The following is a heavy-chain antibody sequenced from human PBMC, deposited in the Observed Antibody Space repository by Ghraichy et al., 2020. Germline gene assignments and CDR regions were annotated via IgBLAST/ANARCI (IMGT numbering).Heavy chain of an antibody. V-gene: IGHV4-61*08. CDR1: GGSVSSSDSY. CDR3: VRKGSSRWFDP. Sequence: SETLSLTCTVSGGSVSSSDSYWSWIRQPPGKRLEWIGYIYYTGNTNYNPSLKSRITISIDTSKNQLSLKLNSVTDADTALYYCVRKGSSRWFDPWGQGNLVTVSS. J-gene: IGHJ5*02. D-gene: IGHD3-10*01. CDR2: IYYTGNT.